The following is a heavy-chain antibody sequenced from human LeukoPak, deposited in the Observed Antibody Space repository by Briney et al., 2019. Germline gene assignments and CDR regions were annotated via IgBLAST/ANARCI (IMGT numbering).Heavy chain of an antibody. CDR3: ARDLEYSSGWFPYYYYYMDV. Sequence: ASVKVSCKASGYTFTSYYMHWVRQAPGQGLEWMGIINPSGGSTSYAQKFQGRATMTRDTSTSTVYMELSRLRSDDTAVYYCARDLEYSSGWFPYYYYYMDVWGKGTTVTVSS. J-gene: IGHJ6*03. CDR2: INPSGGST. V-gene: IGHV1-46*01. CDR1: GYTFTSYY. D-gene: IGHD6-19*01.